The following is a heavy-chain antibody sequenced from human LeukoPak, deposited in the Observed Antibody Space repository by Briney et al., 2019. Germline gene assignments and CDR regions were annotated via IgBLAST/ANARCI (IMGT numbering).Heavy chain of an antibody. J-gene: IGHJ4*02. CDR3: ARGRIVVVTYFDY. CDR2: IIPILGIA. CDR1: GGTFISYA. D-gene: IGHD2-21*02. Sequence: SVNVSCKASGGTFISYAISWVRQAPGQGLEWMGRIIPILGIANYAQKFQGRVTITADKSTSTAYMELSSLRSEDTAVYYCARGRIVVVTYFDYWGQGTLVTVSS. V-gene: IGHV1-69*04.